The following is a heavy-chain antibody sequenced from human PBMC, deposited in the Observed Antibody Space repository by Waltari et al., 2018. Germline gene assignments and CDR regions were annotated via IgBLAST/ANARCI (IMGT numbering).Heavy chain of an antibody. D-gene: IGHD1-1*01. J-gene: IGHJ6*02. CDR3: ARNDEFYGMDV. Sequence: QLQLQESGPGLVKPSETLSLTCTVSGGSISSSSYYWGWIRQPPGKGLEWIGSIYYSGSTYYNPSLKSRVTISVDTSKNQFSLKLSSVTAADTAVYYCARNDEFYGMDVWGQGTTVTVSS. CDR2: IYYSGST. CDR1: GGSISSSSYY. V-gene: IGHV4-39*01.